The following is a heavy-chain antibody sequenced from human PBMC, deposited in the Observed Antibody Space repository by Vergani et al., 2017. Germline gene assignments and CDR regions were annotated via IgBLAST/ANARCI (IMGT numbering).Heavy chain of an antibody. V-gene: IGHV4-59*12. J-gene: IGHJ4*02. CDR1: GGSISSYY. Sequence: QVQLQESGPGLVKPSETLSLTCTVSGGSISSYYWSWIRQPPGKGLEWIGYIYYSGSTYYNPSLKSRVTISVDTSKNQFSLKLSSVTAADTAVYYCARSYSGSYYGLLDYWGQGTLVTVSS. D-gene: IGHD1-26*01. CDR2: IYYSGST. CDR3: ARSYSGSYYGLLDY.